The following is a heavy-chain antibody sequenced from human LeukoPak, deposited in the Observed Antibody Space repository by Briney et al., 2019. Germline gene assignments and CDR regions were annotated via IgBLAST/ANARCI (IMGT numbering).Heavy chain of an antibody. CDR2: ISGSGGVST. D-gene: IGHD2-21*02. CDR3: AKDSSTAKTGNDFDI. V-gene: IGHV3-23*01. CDR1: GFTFSIYA. Sequence: GGSLRLSCAASGFTFSIYAMNWVRQAPGEGVEWVSTISGSGGVSTYYADSVKGRFTISRDKSKNTLYVQMNSLRAEDTAIYYCAKDSSTAKTGNDFDIWGQGTLVTVSS. J-gene: IGHJ3*02.